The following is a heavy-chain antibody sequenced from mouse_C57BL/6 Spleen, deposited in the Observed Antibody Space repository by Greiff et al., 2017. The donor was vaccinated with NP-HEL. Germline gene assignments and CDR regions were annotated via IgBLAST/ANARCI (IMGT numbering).Heavy chain of an antibody. J-gene: IGHJ2*01. CDR1: GFTFSSYA. CDR2: ISDGGSYT. V-gene: IGHV5-4*01. D-gene: IGHD4-1*01. CDR3: ARERTGFDY. Sequence: EVHLVESGGGLVKPGGSLKLSCAASGFTFSSYAMSWVRQTPEKRLEWVATISDGGSYTYYPDNVKGRFTISRDNAKNNLYLQMSDLKSEDTAMYYCARERTGFDYWGQGTTLTVSS.